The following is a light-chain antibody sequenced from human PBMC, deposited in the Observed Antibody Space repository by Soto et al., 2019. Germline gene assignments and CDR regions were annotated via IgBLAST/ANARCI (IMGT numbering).Light chain of an antibody. Sequence: EIVLTQSPATLSLSSGERATLSCRASQSVSSYLLWYQQKPGQAPRLLIYDASNRASGTPARFSGSGSETDFTLTISSLEPEDFAVYYCQHRMNWPLTFGQGTRLEIK. CDR2: DAS. V-gene: IGKV3-11*01. J-gene: IGKJ5*01. CDR1: QSVSSY. CDR3: QHRMNWPLT.